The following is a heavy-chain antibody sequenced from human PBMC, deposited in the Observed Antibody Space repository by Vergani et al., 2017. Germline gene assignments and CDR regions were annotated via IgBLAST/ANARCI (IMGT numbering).Heavy chain of an antibody. Sequence: VQLVESGGGVVQPGRSLRLSCAASGFTFSSYAMSWVRQAPGKGLEWVSAISGSGGSTYYADSVKGRFTISRDNSKNTLYLQMNSLRAEDMAVYYCAKDLSSSSSLADFDYWGQGTLVTVSS. V-gene: IGHV3-23*04. J-gene: IGHJ4*02. D-gene: IGHD6-6*01. CDR2: ISGSGGST. CDR1: GFTFSSYA. CDR3: AKDLSSSSSLADFDY.